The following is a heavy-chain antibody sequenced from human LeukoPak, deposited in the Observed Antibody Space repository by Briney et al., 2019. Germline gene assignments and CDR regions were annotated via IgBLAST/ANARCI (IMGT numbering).Heavy chain of an antibody. V-gene: IGHV4-34*01. J-gene: IGHJ5*01. CDR2: INDSGTT. CDR3: ERQTRSNSWFSGGPKAINWFDS. Sequence: PSETLSLTCALYGGSLSGYYWSWIRQPPGKGLEWIGEINDSGTTFYNPSLKSRLAISVDPSKNQFSVKLNSVTAADTGLYYCERQTRSNSWFSGGPKAINWFDSWAQGTLVTVSS. D-gene: IGHD6-13*01. CDR1: GGSLSGYY.